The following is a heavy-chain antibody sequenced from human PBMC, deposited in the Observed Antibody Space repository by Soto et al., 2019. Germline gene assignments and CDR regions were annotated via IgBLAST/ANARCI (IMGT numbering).Heavy chain of an antibody. Sequence: QGQPPGSGPRTVRPSQNPFPTCTGPGGAISTDYFHLAWIPPAPRKGPGGVGYIPYRGSIQFNPSLQSRVSMSVDTSKNLFSLRLSSVTAADTAVYFCAREDDGGDRDYYGLDVWGQGTTVTVSS. D-gene: IGHD2-21*02. CDR2: IPYRGSI. V-gene: IGHV4-30-4*01. J-gene: IGHJ6*02. CDR3: AREDDGGDRDYYGLDV. CDR1: GGAISTDYFH.